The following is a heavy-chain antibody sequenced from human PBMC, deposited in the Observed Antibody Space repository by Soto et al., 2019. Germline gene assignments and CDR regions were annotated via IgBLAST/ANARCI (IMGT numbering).Heavy chain of an antibody. D-gene: IGHD7-27*01. Sequence: SETLSLTCAVSGYSITSGYYWGWIRQPPEKGLEWIGSIDHSGSTYNDPSLKSRVTISVDTSKNVFSLKLRSVTAADTAVYYCARAPGDLMYYFDFWGQGTLVTVSS. CDR3: ARAPGDLMYYFDF. V-gene: IGHV4-38-2*01. J-gene: IGHJ4*02. CDR2: IDHSGST. CDR1: GYSITSGYY.